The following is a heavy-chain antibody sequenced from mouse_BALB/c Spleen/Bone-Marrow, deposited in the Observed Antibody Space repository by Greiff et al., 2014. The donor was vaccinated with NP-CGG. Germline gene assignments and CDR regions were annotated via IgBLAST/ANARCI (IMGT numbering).Heavy chain of an antibody. J-gene: IGHJ2*01. CDR1: DYTFTSYT. Sequence: QVQLKESGAELARPGASVKMSCKASDYTFTSYTMHWVKQRPGQGLEWIGYINPSSGYTNYNQKFKDKAILTADKSSSSAYMQLSSLTSEDSAVYYCARRYYGNPFDYWGQGTTLTVSS. CDR2: INPSSGYT. D-gene: IGHD2-1*01. V-gene: IGHV1-4*01. CDR3: ARRYYGNPFDY.